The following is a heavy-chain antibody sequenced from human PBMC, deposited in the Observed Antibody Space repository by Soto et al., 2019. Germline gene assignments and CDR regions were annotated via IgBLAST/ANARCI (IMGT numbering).Heavy chain of an antibody. CDR2: IYYSGST. J-gene: IGHJ4*02. CDR3: ARRVYYVWGSNRFSPYFDY. V-gene: IGHV4-59*08. Sequence: SETLSLTCTVSGGSISSYYWSWIRQPPGKGLEWIGYIYYSGSTNYNPSLKSRVTISVDTSKNQFSLKLRSVTAADTAVYYCARRVYYVWGSNRFSPYFDYWGQGSLVTVSS. CDR1: GGSISSYY. D-gene: IGHD3-16*01.